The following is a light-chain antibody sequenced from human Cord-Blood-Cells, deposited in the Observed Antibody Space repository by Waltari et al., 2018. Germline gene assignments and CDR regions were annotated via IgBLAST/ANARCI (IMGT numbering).Light chain of an antibody. CDR2: DVS. J-gene: IGLJ1*01. V-gene: IGLV2-11*01. Sequence: QSALTQPRSVSGSPGQSVTISCTGTSSAVGGYNYVSWYQPHPGKAPKLMIYDVSKRPSGVPDRFSGSKSGNTASLTISGLQAGEEADYYCCSYAGSYTYVFGTGTKVTVL. CDR3: CSYAGSYTYV. CDR1: SSAVGGYNY.